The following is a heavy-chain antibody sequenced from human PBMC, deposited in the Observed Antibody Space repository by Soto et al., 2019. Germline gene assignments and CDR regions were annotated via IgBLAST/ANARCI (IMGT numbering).Heavy chain of an antibody. CDR3: ARDYPVFYGMDV. Sequence: GGSLRLSCAASGFTFSSYGMHWVRQAPGKGLEWVAVIWYDGSNKYYADSVKGRFTISRDNSKNTLYLQMNSLRAEDTAVYYCARDYPVFYGMDVWGQGTTVTVSS. D-gene: IGHD3-16*02. J-gene: IGHJ6*02. V-gene: IGHV3-33*01. CDR2: IWYDGSNK. CDR1: GFTFSSYG.